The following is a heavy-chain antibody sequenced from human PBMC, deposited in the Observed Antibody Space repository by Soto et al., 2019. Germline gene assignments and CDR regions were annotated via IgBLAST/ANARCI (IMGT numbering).Heavy chain of an antibody. CDR3: AKVTSSSSSFYFDY. D-gene: IGHD6-6*01. Sequence: PSETLSLTCAVYGGSFSGYYGSWIRQPPGKGLEWIGYIYYSGSTDYNPSLKSRVTISVDTSKNQFSLKLSSVTAADTAVYYCAKVTSSSSSFYFDYWGQGTLVTVSS. V-gene: IGHV4-59*01. CDR2: IYYSGST. J-gene: IGHJ4*02. CDR1: GGSFSGYY.